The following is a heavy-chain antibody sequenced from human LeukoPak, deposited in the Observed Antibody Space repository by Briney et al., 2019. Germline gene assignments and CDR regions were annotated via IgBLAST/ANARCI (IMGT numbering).Heavy chain of an antibody. Sequence: SVKVSCKASGGTFSSYAISWVRQAPGQGLEWMGRIIPIFGTANYAQKFQGRVTITTDESTSTAYMELSSLRSEDTAVYYCASTMYYYDSSGYYSFDYWGQGTLVTVSS. CDR1: GGTFSSYA. V-gene: IGHV1-69*05. CDR3: ASTMYYYDSSGYYSFDY. J-gene: IGHJ4*02. D-gene: IGHD3-22*01. CDR2: IIPIFGTA.